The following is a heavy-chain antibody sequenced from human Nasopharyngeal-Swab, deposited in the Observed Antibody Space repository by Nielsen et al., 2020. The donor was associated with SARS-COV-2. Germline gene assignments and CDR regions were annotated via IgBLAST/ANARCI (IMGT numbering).Heavy chain of an antibody. Sequence: SGPTLVKPTQTLTLTCTFSGFSLSPSGMCVSWIRQPPGKALEWLALIDWDDDKYYSTSLKTRLTISKDTSKNQVVLTMTNMDPVDTATYYCARTQGYYYDSNDAFDIWGQGTMVTVSS. CDR1: GFSLSPSGMC. J-gene: IGHJ3*02. CDR2: IDWDDDK. CDR3: ARTQGYYYDSNDAFDI. D-gene: IGHD3-22*01. V-gene: IGHV2-70*01.